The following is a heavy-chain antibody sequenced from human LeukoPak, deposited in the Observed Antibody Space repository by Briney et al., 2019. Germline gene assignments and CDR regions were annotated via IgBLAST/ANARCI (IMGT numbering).Heavy chain of an antibody. CDR3: ARYGYDVFSGHYVGAY. V-gene: IGHV3-66*01. D-gene: IGHD3-3*01. CDR2: IYSDGTT. CDR1: GFSVSSNY. J-gene: IGHJ4*02. Sequence: PGGSLRLSCAASGFSVSSNYVSWVRQAPGKGLEWVSVIYSDGTTYYADSVKGRFTISRDNSKNTVYLQMNSLRAEDTAVYYCARYGYDVFSGHYVGAYWGQGSLVTVSS.